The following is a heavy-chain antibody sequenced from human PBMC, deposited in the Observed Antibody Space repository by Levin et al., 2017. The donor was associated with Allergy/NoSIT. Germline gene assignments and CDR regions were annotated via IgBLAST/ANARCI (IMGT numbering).Heavy chain of an antibody. D-gene: IGHD6-19*01. Sequence: GESLKISCAASGFSLSNSWMNWVRQAPGKGLEWIGRISSKPDGAATDYAAPLKGRFTISRDDSTDTLYLQMNSLKVEDTATYYCTTQFQWWGQGTLVTVSS. CDR1: GFSLSNSW. V-gene: IGHV3-15*01. CDR3: TTQFQW. J-gene: IGHJ4*02. CDR2: ISSKPDGAAT.